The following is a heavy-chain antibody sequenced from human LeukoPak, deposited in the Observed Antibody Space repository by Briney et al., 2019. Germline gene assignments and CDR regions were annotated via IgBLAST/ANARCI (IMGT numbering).Heavy chain of an antibody. V-gene: IGHV3-30*18. D-gene: IGHD5-18*01. Sequence: TGRSLRLSCAASGFTFSSYSMHWVRQAPGKGLEWVAVISYDGSNKYYADSVKGRFTISRDNSKNTLYLQMNSLRAEDTAMYYCAKDRGRAHSYGSFDYWGQGTLVTVSS. CDR3: AKDRGRAHSYGSFDY. J-gene: IGHJ4*02. CDR2: ISYDGSNK. CDR1: GFTFSSYS.